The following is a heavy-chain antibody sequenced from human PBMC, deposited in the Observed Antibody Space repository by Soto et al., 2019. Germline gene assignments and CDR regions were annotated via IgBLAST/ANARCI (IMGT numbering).Heavy chain of an antibody. D-gene: IGHD1-26*01. V-gene: IGHV1-8*01. CDR2: MEPSSGKT. CDR3: ARGVTAGVDY. J-gene: IGHJ4*02. Sequence: QVQLVQSGAEVREPGASLKVSCKASGYSFTSLDINWVRQTAGQGLEWMGWMEPSSGKTGYAQKFHDRVTMTSDTSINTAYMELTTLTSDDTAFYYCARGVTAGVDYWGQGTLVTVSS. CDR1: GYSFTSLD.